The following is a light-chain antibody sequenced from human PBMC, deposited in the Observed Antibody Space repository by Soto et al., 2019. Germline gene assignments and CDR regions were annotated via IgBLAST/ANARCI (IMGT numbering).Light chain of an antibody. V-gene: IGLV4-69*01. J-gene: IGLJ2*01. CDR2: LNSDGSH. CDR1: SGHNNYA. CDR3: QTGGTGVV. Sequence: QLVLTQSPSASASLGASVKLTCTLSSGHNNYAIAWHQQQPEKGPRYLMKLNSDGSHSKGDGIPDRFSGSSSGAERYLTFSGLQSEDEADYYCQTGGTGVVFGGGTKVTVL.